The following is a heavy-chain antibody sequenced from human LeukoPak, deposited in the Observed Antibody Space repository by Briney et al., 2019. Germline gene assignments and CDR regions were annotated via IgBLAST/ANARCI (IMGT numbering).Heavy chain of an antibody. V-gene: IGHV4-34*01. CDR3: ARLESSGREY. D-gene: IGHD3-10*01. CDR2: INHSGST. Sequence: NPSETLSLTCAVYGGSFSGYYWSWICQPPGKGLEWIGEINHSGSTNYNPSLKSRVTISVDTSKNQFSLKLSSVTAADTAVYYCARLESSGREYWGQGTLVTVSS. CDR1: GGSFSGYY. J-gene: IGHJ4*02.